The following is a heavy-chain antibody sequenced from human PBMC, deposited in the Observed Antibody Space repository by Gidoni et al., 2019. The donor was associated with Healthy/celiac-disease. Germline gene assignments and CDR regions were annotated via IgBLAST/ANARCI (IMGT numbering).Heavy chain of an antibody. V-gene: IGHV3-30*18. D-gene: IGHD3-22*01. CDR3: AKLWLYYYDSSGYYDAPTFDY. CDR1: GFTFSSYG. Sequence: QVQLVESGGGVVQPGRSLRLSCAASGFTFSSYGMHWVRQAPGKGLEWVAVISYDGSNKYYADSVKGRFTISRDNSKNTLYLQMNSLRAEDTAVYYCAKLWLYYYDSSGYYDAPTFDYWGQGTLVTVSS. CDR2: ISYDGSNK. J-gene: IGHJ4*02.